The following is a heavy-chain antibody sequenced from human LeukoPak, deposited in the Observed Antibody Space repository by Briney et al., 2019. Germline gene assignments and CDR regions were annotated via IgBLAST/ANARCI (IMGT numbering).Heavy chain of an antibody. CDR1: GYTFTGYY. J-gene: IGHJ4*02. D-gene: IGHD1-26*01. CDR3: ARGKNSGSYYHFDF. V-gene: IGHV1-2*02. Sequence: ASVKVSCKAFGYTFTGYYMHWVRQAPGQGLEWMGWINPNSGGTKYAQKFQGRVTMTRDTSISTAYMELSRMSSDDTAVYYCARGKNSGSYYHFDFWGQGTLVTVSS. CDR2: INPNSGGT.